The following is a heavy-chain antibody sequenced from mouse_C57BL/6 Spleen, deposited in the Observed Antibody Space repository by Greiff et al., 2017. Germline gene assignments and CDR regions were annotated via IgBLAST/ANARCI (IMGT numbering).Heavy chain of an antibody. CDR2: INYDGSST. CDR3: AREGYGSSWDAMDY. D-gene: IGHD1-1*01. J-gene: IGHJ4*01. Sequence: EVQVVESEGGLVQPGSSMKLSCTASGFTFSDYYMAWVRQVPEKGLEWVANINYDGSSTYYLDSLKSRFILSRDNATNILYLQMSSLKSEDTATYYCAREGYGSSWDAMDYWGQGTSVTVSS. V-gene: IGHV5-16*01. CDR1: GFTFSDYY.